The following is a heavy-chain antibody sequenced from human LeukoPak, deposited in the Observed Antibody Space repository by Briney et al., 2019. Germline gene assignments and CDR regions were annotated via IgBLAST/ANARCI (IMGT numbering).Heavy chain of an antibody. CDR3: ASYGSGSYYLNYFDY. CDR2: IYPGDSDT. V-gene: IGHV5-51*01. Sequence: GESLKISCKGSGYSFTSYWIGWVCQMPGKGLEWMGIIYPGDSDTRYSPSFQGQVTISADKSISTAYLQWSSLKASDTAMYYCASYGSGSYYLNYFDYWGQGALVTVSS. D-gene: IGHD3-10*01. CDR1: GYSFTSYW. J-gene: IGHJ4*02.